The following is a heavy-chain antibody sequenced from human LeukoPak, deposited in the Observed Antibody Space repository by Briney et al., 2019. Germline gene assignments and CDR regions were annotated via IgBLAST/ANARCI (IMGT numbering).Heavy chain of an antibody. CDR2: IYYSGST. J-gene: IGHJ6*02. CDR3: ARDQPARPPIIHHYDGMDV. CDR1: GGSISSGGYY. V-gene: IGHV4-31*03. Sequence: PSQTLSLTCTVSGGSISSGGYYWSWIRQHPGKGLEWIGYIYYSGSTYYNPSLKSRVTISVDTSKNQFSLKLSSVTAADTAVYYCARDQPARPPIIHHYDGMDVWGQGTTVTVSS. D-gene: IGHD6-6*01.